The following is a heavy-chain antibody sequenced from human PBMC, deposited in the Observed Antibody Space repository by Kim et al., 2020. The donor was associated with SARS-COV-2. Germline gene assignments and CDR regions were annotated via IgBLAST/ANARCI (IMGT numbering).Heavy chain of an antibody. CDR3: ARVRVRGIPDY. CDR2: T. D-gene: IGHD3-10*01. V-gene: IGHV3-11*05. Sequence: TNYADSVKGRSPHSRDNAKNSLYLQMNSLRAEDTAVYYCARVRVRGIPDYWGQGTLVTVSS. J-gene: IGHJ4*02.